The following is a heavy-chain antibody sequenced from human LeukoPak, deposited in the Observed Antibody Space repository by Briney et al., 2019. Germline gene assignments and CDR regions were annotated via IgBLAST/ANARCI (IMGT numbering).Heavy chain of an antibody. CDR1: GYSITNNYY. CDR3: ASLTTVTTY. J-gene: IGHJ4*02. V-gene: IGHV4-38-2*02. D-gene: IGHD4-17*01. CDR2: IYHSGRT. Sequence: SETLSLTCTVSGYSITNNYYWDWVRQPPGKGLEWIASIYHSGRTYYNPALKSRVTISVDTSKNQFSLKLNSVTAADTAVYYCASLTTVTTYWGQGNLVTVSS.